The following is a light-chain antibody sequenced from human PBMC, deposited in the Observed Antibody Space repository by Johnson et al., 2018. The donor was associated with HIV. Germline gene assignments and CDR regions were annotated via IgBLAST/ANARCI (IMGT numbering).Light chain of an antibody. J-gene: IGLJ1*01. V-gene: IGLV1-51*01. CDR3: GTWDSSLSAGV. Sequence: QSVLTQPPSVSAAPGQKVTISYSGSSSNIGNNYVSWYQQLPGAAPKLLIYDNNKRPSGIPDRFSGSKSGTSATLDIAGLQTGDEADYYCGTWDSSLSAGVFGPGTKVSVL. CDR2: DNN. CDR1: SSNIGNNY.